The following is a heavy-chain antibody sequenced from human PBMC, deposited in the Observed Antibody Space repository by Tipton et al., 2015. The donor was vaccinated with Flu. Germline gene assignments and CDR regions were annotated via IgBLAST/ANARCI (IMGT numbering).Heavy chain of an antibody. CDR1: GYSISSNY. Sequence: TLSLTCTVSGYSISSNYWDWIRQPAGKELEWIGRIFVGGGTNYNPSLRGRVSMSADTYKNEISLRLTSVTAADTAVYYCGGPSTQDYYDSSISTDAFDIWGQGTMVTVSS. CDR3: GGPSTQDYYDSSISTDAFDI. CDR2: IFVGGGT. V-gene: IGHV4-4*07. J-gene: IGHJ3*02. D-gene: IGHD3-22*01.